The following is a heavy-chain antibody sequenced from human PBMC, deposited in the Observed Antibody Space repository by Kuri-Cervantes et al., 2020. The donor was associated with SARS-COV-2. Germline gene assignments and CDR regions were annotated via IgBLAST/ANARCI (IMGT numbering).Heavy chain of an antibody. Sequence: GESLKISCAASRFTFRNYALNWVRQAPGRGLEWVSIIDDSGVNTYYADSVKGRFTIPRDNSKNTLYLQMNNLRADDTAVYYCARSQGEWDLLVPIAYWGRGTLVTVSS. J-gene: IGHJ4*02. D-gene: IGHD1-26*01. CDR1: RFTFRNYA. CDR2: IDDSGVNT. V-gene: IGHV3-23*01. CDR3: ARSQGEWDLLVPIAY.